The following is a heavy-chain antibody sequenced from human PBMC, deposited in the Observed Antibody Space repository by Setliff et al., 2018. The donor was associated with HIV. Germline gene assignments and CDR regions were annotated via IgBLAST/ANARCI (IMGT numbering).Heavy chain of an antibody. J-gene: IGHJ4*02. D-gene: IGHD3-3*01. V-gene: IGHV3-11*06. Sequence: LRLSCAASGFTFSDYYMSWIRQAPGKGLEWLSYISSSSGTYTSYADSVKGRFTISRDNSKNTLYLQMNSLRAEDTAVYYCARDGLGVVIYAYYFDYWGQGTLVTVSS. CDR1: GFTFSDYY. CDR3: ARDGLGVVIYAYYFDY. CDR2: ISSSSGTYT.